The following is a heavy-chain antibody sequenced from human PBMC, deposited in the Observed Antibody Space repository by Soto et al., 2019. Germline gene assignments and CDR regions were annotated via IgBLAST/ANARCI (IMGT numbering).Heavy chain of an antibody. CDR3: AREGSELSSWYAIDY. J-gene: IGHJ4*02. CDR2: IWYDGSNK. Sequence: GGSLRLSCAASGFTFSSYGMHWVRQAPGKGLEWVAVIWYDGSNKYYADSVKGRFTISRDNSKNTLYLQMNSLRAEDTAVYYCAREGSELSSWYAIDYWGQGTLVTVSS. V-gene: IGHV3-33*01. CDR1: GFTFSSYG. D-gene: IGHD6-13*01.